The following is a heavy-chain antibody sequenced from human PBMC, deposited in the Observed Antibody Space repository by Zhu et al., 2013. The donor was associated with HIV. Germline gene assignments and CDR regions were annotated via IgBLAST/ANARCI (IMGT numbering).Heavy chain of an antibody. V-gene: IGHV4-30-4*01. CDR3: ARVLAGIGGSDDWFDP. CDR2: IYYSGST. D-gene: IGHD3-16*01. CDR1: GGSISSGDYY. Sequence: QVQLQESGPGLVKPSQTLSLTCTVSGGSISSGDYYWSWIRQPPGKGLEWIGYIYYSGSTYYNPSLKSRVTISVDTSKNQFSLKLSSVTAADTAVYYCARVLAGIGGSDDWFDPWGQGTLVTVSS. J-gene: IGHJ5*02.